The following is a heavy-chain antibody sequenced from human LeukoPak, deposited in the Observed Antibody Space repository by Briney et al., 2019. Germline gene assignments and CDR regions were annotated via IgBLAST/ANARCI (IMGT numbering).Heavy chain of an antibody. D-gene: IGHD1-1*01. CDR3: ARRSPRGKYYYMDV. J-gene: IGHJ6*03. Sequence: GGSLRLSCAASGFTFSSFDMHWVRQPTGQGLEWVSTIGTASDTYYPGPVEGRFTLSRDNAKNSLYLQMNSLTAGDTAVYYCARRSPRGKYYYMDVWSKGTTVTVSS. CDR2: IGTASDT. V-gene: IGHV3-13*01. CDR1: GFTFSSFD.